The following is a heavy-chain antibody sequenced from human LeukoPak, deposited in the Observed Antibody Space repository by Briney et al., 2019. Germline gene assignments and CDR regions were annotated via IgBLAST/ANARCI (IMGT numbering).Heavy chain of an antibody. J-gene: IGHJ4*02. CDR1: GASISDTNW. D-gene: IGHD5-12*01. CDR2: ISHNGST. V-gene: IGHV4-4*02. Sequence: KPSETLSLTCTISGASISDTNWWTWVRQPPGKGLEWIGEISHNGSTNYSPSLKSRVTISVDKSKNQFSLRLDSVTAADTAVYYCARDGYSAYDRDLDHWGQGALVTVSS. CDR3: ARDGYSAYDRDLDH.